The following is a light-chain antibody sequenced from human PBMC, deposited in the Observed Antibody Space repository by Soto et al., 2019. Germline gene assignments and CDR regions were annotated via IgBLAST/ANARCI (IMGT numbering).Light chain of an antibody. CDR1: QSVSSSY. J-gene: IGKJ1*01. CDR3: QQYDSWT. V-gene: IGKV3-20*01. CDR2: GAS. Sequence: IVLTQAAGTLSLSPGVRATLSCRASQSVSSSYLAWYQQKPGQAPRLLIYGASSRATGIPDRFSGSGSGTDFTLTISRLEPEDFAVYYCQQYDSWTFGQGTEVDI.